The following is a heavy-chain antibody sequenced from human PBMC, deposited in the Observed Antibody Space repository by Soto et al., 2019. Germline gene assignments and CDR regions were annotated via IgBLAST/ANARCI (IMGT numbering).Heavy chain of an antibody. V-gene: IGHV1-3*01. D-gene: IGHD6-19*01. J-gene: IGHJ4*02. CDR2: INAGNGNT. CDR3: ARPANLPRFYSSGWPVPFDY. CDR1: GYTFTSYA. Sequence: ASVKVSCKASGYTFTSYAMHWVRQAPGQRLEWMGWINAGNGNTKCSQKFQDRVTITRDTSASTAYMELSSLRSEDTAVYYCARPANLPRFYSSGWPVPFDYWGQGTLVTVSS.